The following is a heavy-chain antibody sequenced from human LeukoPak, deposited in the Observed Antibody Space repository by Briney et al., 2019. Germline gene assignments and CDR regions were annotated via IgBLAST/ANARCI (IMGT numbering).Heavy chain of an antibody. CDR3: AREGDDSSGYYYVEYYYYGMDV. D-gene: IGHD3-22*01. Sequence: GASVKVSCKASGYTFTSYGISWVRQAPGQGLEWMGWISAYNGNTNYAQKLQGRVTMTTDTSTSTAYMELRSLRSDDTAVYYCAREGDDSSGYYYVEYYYYGMDVWGQGTTVTVSS. CDR2: ISAYNGNT. V-gene: IGHV1-18*01. CDR1: GYTFTSYG. J-gene: IGHJ6*02.